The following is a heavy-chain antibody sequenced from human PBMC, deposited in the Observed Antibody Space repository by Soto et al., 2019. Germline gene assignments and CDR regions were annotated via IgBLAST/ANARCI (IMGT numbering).Heavy chain of an antibody. J-gene: IGHJ4*02. CDR3: ARSRYTGTYSGRFLDY. Sequence: GGSLRLSCAASGFAISSYTMNWVRQSQVKGLEWVSTIWSSDIGSDLHYADSVKGRFTISRDIAKNSLYLQMDSLRAEDTAMYFCARSRYTGTYSGRFLDYWGQGSLVTVSS. CDR1: GFAISSYT. V-gene: IGHV3-21*04. D-gene: IGHD1-26*01. CDR2: IWSSDIGSDL.